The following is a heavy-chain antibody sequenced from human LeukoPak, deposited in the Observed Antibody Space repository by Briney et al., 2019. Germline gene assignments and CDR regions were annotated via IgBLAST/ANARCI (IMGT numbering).Heavy chain of an antibody. CDR2: IYYGGST. CDR1: GGSISSHY. V-gene: IGHV4-59*11. D-gene: IGHD6-13*01. J-gene: IGHJ3*02. CDR3: ARAATADAFDI. Sequence: SETLSLTCTVSGGSISSHYWSWIRQPPGKGLEWIGYIYYGGSTNYNPSLKSRVTISVDTSKNQFSLKLSSVTAADTAVYYCARAATADAFDIWGQGTMVTVSS.